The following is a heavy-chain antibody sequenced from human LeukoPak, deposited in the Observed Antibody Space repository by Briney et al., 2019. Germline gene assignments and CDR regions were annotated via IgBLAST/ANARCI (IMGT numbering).Heavy chain of an antibody. D-gene: IGHD6-13*01. Sequence: SETLSLTCTVSGGSISSGGYCWSWIRQHPGKGLEWIGYIYYSGSTYYNPSLKSRVTISVDTSKNQFSLKLSSVTAADTAVYYCARGYSQFDYWGQGTLVTVSS. CDR3: ARGYSQFDY. V-gene: IGHV4-31*03. CDR1: GGSISSGGYC. CDR2: IYYSGST. J-gene: IGHJ4*02.